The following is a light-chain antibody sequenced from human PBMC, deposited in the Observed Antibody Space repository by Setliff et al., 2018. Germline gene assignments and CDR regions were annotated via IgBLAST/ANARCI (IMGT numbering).Light chain of an antibody. Sequence: QSVLTQPASVSGSPGQSITISCSGTIGDVGAYDFVSWYQHHPGKAPKLVIYEVTNRPSGISNRFSGSKSGNSASLIISGLQAEDEADYYCSAYTSETTHALFAGGTKVTVL. CDR2: EVT. CDR3: SAYTSETTHAL. CDR1: IGDVGAYDF. J-gene: IGLJ2*01. V-gene: IGLV2-14*01.